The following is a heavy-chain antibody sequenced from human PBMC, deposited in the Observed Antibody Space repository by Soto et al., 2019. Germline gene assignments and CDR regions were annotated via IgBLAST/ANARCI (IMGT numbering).Heavy chain of an antibody. Sequence: SETLSLTCTVSGGSVNSGSYYWSWIRQPPGKGLECIGFIYYSGSTYYNPSLKSRVTISVDTSKNQFSLKLSSVTAADTAVYYCARYSSSWLNAFDIWGQGTLVTVSS. J-gene: IGHJ4*02. CDR3: ARYSSSWLNAFDI. D-gene: IGHD6-13*01. CDR1: GGSVNSGSYY. CDR2: IYYSGST. V-gene: IGHV4-30-4*01.